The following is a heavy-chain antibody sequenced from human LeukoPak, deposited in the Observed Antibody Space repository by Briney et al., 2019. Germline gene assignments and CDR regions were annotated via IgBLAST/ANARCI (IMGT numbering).Heavy chain of an antibody. CDR3: VSTGSLLDY. D-gene: IGHD3-10*01. Sequence: GGSLRLSCAASGFTVSSNYMSWVRQAPGKGLEWVSVIYSGGSTYYADSVKGRFTVSRDNSKNSLYLQMNSLRVEDTAVYYCVSTGSLLDYWGQGVLATVSS. CDR2: IYSGGST. V-gene: IGHV3-66*01. J-gene: IGHJ4*02. CDR1: GFTVSSNY.